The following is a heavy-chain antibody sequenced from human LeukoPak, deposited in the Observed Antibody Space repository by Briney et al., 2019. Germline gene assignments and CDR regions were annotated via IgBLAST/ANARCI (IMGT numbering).Heavy chain of an antibody. Sequence: QSGGSLRLSCAASGFTFSSYWMSWVRQAPGKGLEWVANIKQDGSEKYYVDSVKGRFTISRDNAKNSLYLQMNSLRAEDTAVYYCAREMGIAARPSESAFDIWGQGTMVTVSS. CDR2: IKQDGSEK. V-gene: IGHV3-7*01. J-gene: IGHJ3*02. D-gene: IGHD6-6*01. CDR3: AREMGIAARPSESAFDI. CDR1: GFTFSSYW.